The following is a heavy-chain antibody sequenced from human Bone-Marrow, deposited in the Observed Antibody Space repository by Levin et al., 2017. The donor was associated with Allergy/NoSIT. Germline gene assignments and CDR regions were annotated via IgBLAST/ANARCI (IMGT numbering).Heavy chain of an antibody. Sequence: LSLTCAASGFSFSNSAMSWVRQAPGKGLEWVSSISGTSGSTYYADSVKGRFTISRDNSKNTLYLQMNSLRVEDTAVYYCAKTDITGTTRYGMDVWGQGTTVTVSS. V-gene: IGHV3-23*01. D-gene: IGHD1-20*01. CDR1: GFSFSNSA. CDR2: ISGTSGST. CDR3: AKTDITGTTRYGMDV. J-gene: IGHJ6*02.